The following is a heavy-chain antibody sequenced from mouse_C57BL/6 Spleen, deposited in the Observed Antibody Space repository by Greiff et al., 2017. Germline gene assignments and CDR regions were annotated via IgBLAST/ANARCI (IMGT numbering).Heavy chain of an antibody. Sequence: VQLQQPGAELVKPGASVKMSCKASGYTFTSYWITWVKQRPGQGLEWIGDIYPGSGSTNYNEKFKSKATLTVDTSSSTAYMQLSSLTSEDSAVYYCARGGGSSSWYFDVWGTGTTVTVSS. CDR1: GYTFTSYW. D-gene: IGHD1-1*01. J-gene: IGHJ1*03. CDR2: IYPGSGST. V-gene: IGHV1-55*01. CDR3: ARGGGSSSWYFDV.